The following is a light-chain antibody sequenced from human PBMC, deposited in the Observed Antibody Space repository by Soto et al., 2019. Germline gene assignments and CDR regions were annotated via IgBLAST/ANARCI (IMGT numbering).Light chain of an antibody. V-gene: IGKV3-15*01. Sequence: EIVMTQSPATLSVSPGYRATLSCRANQSVRSNLAWYQQRPGQAPRLLIYGASTRAAGVPARFSGSGSGTEFTLTISSLEPEDFAVYYCQQFSSYPLTFGGGTKVDIK. CDR3: QQFSSYPLT. J-gene: IGKJ4*01. CDR1: QSVRSN. CDR2: GAS.